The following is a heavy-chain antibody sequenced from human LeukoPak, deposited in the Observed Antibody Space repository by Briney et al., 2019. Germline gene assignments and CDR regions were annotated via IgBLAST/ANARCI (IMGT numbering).Heavy chain of an antibody. Sequence: SVKVSCKASGGTFGSYAISWVRQAPGQGLEWMGGIIPIFGTANYAQKFQGRVTITADESTSTAYMELSSLRSEDTAVYYCARQVAYGDSGNDYWGQGTLVTVSS. CDR1: GGTFGSYA. CDR3: ARQVAYGDSGNDY. J-gene: IGHJ4*02. CDR2: IIPIFGTA. D-gene: IGHD4-17*01. V-gene: IGHV1-69*13.